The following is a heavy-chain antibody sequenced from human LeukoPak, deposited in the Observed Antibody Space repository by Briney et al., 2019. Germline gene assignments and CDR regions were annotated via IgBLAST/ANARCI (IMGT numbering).Heavy chain of an antibody. D-gene: IGHD6-19*01. J-gene: IGHJ4*02. Sequence: ASVKVSCKASGYTFTSYGISWVRQAPGQGLKWMGWISAYNGNTNYAQKLQGRVTMTTDTSTSTAYMELRSLRSDDTAVYYCARALYSSGWSGVYFDYWGQGTLVTVSS. CDR2: ISAYNGNT. CDR3: ARALYSSGWSGVYFDY. V-gene: IGHV1-18*01. CDR1: GYTFTSYG.